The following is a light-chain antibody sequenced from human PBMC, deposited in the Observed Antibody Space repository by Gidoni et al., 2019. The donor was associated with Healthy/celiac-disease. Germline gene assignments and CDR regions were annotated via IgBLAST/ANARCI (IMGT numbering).Light chain of an antibody. J-gene: IGKJ1*01. CDR3: MQALQTPWT. Sequence: DIVMTQSPLSLPVTPGEPASISCRSSQSLLHSNGYNYLDWYLQKPGHSPQLLIYLGSNRASGVPDRFSGSGSGTDFTLKISRVEAEDVGVYYCMQALQTPWTFGQGTKVKIK. V-gene: IGKV2-28*01. CDR1: QSLLHSNGYNY. CDR2: LGS.